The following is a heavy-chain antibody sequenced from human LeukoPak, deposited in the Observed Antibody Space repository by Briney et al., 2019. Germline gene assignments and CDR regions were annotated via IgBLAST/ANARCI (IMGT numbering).Heavy chain of an antibody. CDR3: ARGLEGSDDIFPYGMDV. V-gene: IGHV1-18*01. Sequence: ASVKVSCKASGYTFTSYGISWVRQAPGQGLEWMGWISAYNGNTNYAQKFQGRVTMTRDTPTSTVYMELSSLRSEDTAVYYCARGLEGSDDIFPYGMDVWGQGTTVTVSS. CDR2: ISAYNGNT. CDR1: GYTFTSYG. J-gene: IGHJ6*02. D-gene: IGHD3-9*01.